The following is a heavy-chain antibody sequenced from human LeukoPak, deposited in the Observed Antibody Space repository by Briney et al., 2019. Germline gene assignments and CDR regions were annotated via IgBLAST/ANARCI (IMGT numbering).Heavy chain of an antibody. Sequence: GGSLRLSCAASGFTFDDYAMHWVRQAPGKGLEWVSGISWNSGSIGYADSVKGQFTISRDNAKNSLYLQMNSLRAEDTALYYCAKGPGGSYYTFDYWGQGTLVTVSS. CDR2: ISWNSGSI. CDR1: GFTFDDYA. CDR3: AKGPGGSYYTFDY. D-gene: IGHD1-26*01. V-gene: IGHV3-9*01. J-gene: IGHJ4*02.